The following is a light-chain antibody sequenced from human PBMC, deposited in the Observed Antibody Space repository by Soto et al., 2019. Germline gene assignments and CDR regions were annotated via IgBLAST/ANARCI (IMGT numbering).Light chain of an antibody. CDR3: HQYVSSPLT. V-gene: IGKV3-20*01. Sequence: EIVLTQSPGTLSLSPGERATLSCRASQSVSSSYLAWYQQKPGQAPRLLIYGASSRATGIPDRFSGSGSGTDFSITISRLEPGDCAVYYFHQYVSSPLTFGGGTQVEIK. CDR2: GAS. CDR1: QSVSSSY. J-gene: IGKJ4*01.